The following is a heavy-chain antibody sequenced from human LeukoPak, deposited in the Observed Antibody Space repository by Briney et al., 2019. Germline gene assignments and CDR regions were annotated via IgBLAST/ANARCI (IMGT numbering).Heavy chain of an antibody. D-gene: IGHD6-6*01. CDR2: NSAYNGDT. Sequence: ASVKVSCKASGYAFTTYGINWVRQAPGQGLEWMGWNSAYNGDTNYAQNVQGRVTMSTDTSTSTAYMELRSLRSDDTAVYYCARDLIAARPGWFDPWGQGTLVTVSS. CDR1: GYAFTTYG. V-gene: IGHV1-18*01. CDR3: ARDLIAARPGWFDP. J-gene: IGHJ5*02.